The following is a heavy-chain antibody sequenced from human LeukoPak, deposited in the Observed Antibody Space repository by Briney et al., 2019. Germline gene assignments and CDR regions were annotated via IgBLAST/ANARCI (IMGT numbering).Heavy chain of an antibody. J-gene: IGHJ1*01. CDR2: IIVGSGYT. CDR3: AAAPYDSSGYHT. CDR1: GGTFSSYA. V-gene: IGHV1-58*02. D-gene: IGHD3-22*01. Sequence: SVRVSCKASGGTFSSYAISWVRQAPGQGLEWMGGIIVGSGYTNYAQKFQERVTITRDMSTSTAYMELSSLRSEDTAVYYCAAAPYDSSGYHTWGQGTLVTVSS.